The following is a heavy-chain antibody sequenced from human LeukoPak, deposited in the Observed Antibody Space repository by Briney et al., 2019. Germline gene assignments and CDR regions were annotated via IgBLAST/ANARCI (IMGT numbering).Heavy chain of an antibody. Sequence: GGSLRLSCAASGLTDSSNYMSWVRPAPRKGLEGVSGIYSGGTTHYAASVKGRFTISIDNSKNKLYLQMNSLRAEDTAVYYCAKSFNPGSYPGSDSVYWGQGTLVTVSS. D-gene: IGHD1-26*01. CDR1: GLTDSSNY. J-gene: IGHJ4*02. CDR2: IYSGGTT. V-gene: IGHV3-53*05. CDR3: AKSFNPGSYPGSDSVY.